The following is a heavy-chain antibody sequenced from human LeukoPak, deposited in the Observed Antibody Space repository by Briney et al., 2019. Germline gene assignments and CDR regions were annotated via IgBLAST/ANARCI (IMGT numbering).Heavy chain of an antibody. CDR3: ARNGGNDNWFDP. CDR2: IYHSGST. CDR1: GYSISSGYY. D-gene: IGHD4-23*01. V-gene: IGHV4-38-2*02. J-gene: IGHJ5*02. Sequence: SETLSLTCTVSGYSISSGYYWGWIRQPPGKGLEWIGSIYHSGSTYYNPSLKSRVTISVDTSKNQFSLKLSSVTAADTAVYYCARNGGNDNWFDPWGQGTLVTVSS.